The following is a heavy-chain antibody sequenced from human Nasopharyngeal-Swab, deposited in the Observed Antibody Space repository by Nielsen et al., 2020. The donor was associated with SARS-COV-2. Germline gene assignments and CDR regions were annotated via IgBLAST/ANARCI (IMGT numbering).Heavy chain of an antibody. CDR3: ASYSPPNFDY. J-gene: IGHJ4*02. V-gene: IGHV4-59*13. D-gene: IGHD4-11*01. Sequence: SETLSLTCTVSGGSISSYYWSWIRQPPGKGLEWIGYIYYSGSPNYNPSLKSRVTISVDTSKNQFSLKLSSVTAADTAVYYCASYSPPNFDYWGQGTLVTVSS. CDR2: IYYSGSP. CDR1: GGSISSYY.